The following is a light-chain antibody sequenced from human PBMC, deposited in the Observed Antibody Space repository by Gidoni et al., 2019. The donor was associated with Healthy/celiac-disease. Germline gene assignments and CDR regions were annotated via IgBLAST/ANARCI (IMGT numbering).Light chain of an antibody. CDR2: GAS. J-gene: IGKJ3*01. Sequence: EIVLTPSPGTLSLSPGERATLSCRASQSVSSSYLAWYQQKPGQAPRLLIYGASSRATGIPDRIIGSGCGTDFSLTISRLEPEDVAVYYCRQYGSSPLFTFXPXTKVDIK. V-gene: IGKV3-20*01. CDR1: QSVSSSY. CDR3: RQYGSSPLFT.